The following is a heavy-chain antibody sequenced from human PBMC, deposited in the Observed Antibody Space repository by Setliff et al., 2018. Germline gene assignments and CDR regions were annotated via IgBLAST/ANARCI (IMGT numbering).Heavy chain of an antibody. CDR3: ARASYGWGSHYKIKWFDP. CDR1: GESFSNNY. CDR2: SNHGGST. J-gene: IGHJ5*02. V-gene: IGHV4-34*01. Sequence: SETLSLTCSVYGESFSNNYWSWIRQTPGKGLEWIGESNHGGSTSYHPSLKSRLTMSVDTSKNQFSLNLNSVTAADTAVYYCARASYGWGSHYKIKWFDPWGQGTLVTVSS. D-gene: IGHD3-10*01.